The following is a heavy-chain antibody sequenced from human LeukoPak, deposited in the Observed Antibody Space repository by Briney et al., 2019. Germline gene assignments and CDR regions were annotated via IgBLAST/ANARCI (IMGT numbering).Heavy chain of an antibody. V-gene: IGHV4-39*01. D-gene: IGHD2-2*01. CDR1: GGSVSSGSYY. Sequence: PSETLSLTCTVSGGSVSSGSYYWGWIRQPPGKGLEWIGSIYYSGSTYYNPSLKSRVTISVDTSKNQFSLKLSSVTAADTAVYYCACQDCSSTSCYYYYYCGMDVWGQGTTVTVSS. J-gene: IGHJ6*02. CDR3: ACQDCSSTSCYYYYYCGMDV. CDR2: IYYSGST.